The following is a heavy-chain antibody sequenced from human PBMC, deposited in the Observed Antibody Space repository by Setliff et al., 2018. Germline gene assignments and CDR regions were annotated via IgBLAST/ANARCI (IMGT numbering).Heavy chain of an antibody. V-gene: IGHV3-64*02. CDR1: GFSFRSYA. Sequence: GGSLRLSCAASGFSFRSYAMHWVRQAPGKGLEYVATISSYGGSTYYAESLKGRFIISRDNSNSTLFLQMDSLRHGDMAVYYCVRGNYDNEDYREYFYGLDVWGRGATVTVSS. D-gene: IGHD3-22*01. CDR3: VRGNYDNEDYREYFYGLDV. CDR2: ISSYGGST. J-gene: IGHJ6*02.